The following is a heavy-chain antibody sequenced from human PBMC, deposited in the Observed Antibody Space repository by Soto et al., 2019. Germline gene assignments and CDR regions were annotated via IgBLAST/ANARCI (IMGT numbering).Heavy chain of an antibody. Sequence: QVQLQESGPGLVKPSETLSLTCTVSGDSISSYYWSWIRQPPGTGLEWIGYIYYSGNTNHNPSLKTRVTISVDMSKNQFSLKLNSVTAADTAVYYCARGRLRGNRGIGFHFDSWGQGTLVTVSS. J-gene: IGHJ4*02. CDR3: ARGRLRGNRGIGFHFDS. CDR2: IYYSGNT. CDR1: GDSISSYY. V-gene: IGHV4-59*01. D-gene: IGHD3-10*01.